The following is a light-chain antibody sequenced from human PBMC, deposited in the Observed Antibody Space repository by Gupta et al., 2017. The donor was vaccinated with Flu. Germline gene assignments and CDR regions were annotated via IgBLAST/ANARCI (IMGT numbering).Light chain of an antibody. V-gene: IGKV2-30*01. Sequence: ISCRSSQSLVYSNGYTYLHWYQQKPGQSPRRLIYLVSNRESGVPDRFSGSGSGTDFTLKISRVEAEDVGVYYCMQGSQWPWTFGQGTKVEIK. CDR1: QSLVYSNGYTY. CDR3: MQGSQWPWT. J-gene: IGKJ1*01. CDR2: LVS.